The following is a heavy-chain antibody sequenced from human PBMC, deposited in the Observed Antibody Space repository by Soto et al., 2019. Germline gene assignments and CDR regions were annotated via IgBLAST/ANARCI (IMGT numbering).Heavy chain of an antibody. Sequence: QVQLVESGGGVVQPGRSLRLSCVASGFTFSSYGMHWVRQAPGKGLEWVAVIAYDGSNKYYADSVKGRFTISRDNSKNTLYLQMNSLRAEDTAVYYCAKVNCISTSCYRLYNWFDPWGQGTLVTVSS. D-gene: IGHD2-2*01. V-gene: IGHV3-30*18. CDR2: IAYDGSNK. CDR1: GFTFSSYG. CDR3: AKVNCISTSCYRLYNWFDP. J-gene: IGHJ5*02.